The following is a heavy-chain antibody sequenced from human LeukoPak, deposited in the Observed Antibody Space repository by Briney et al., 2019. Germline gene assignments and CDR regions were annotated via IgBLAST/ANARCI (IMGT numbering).Heavy chain of an antibody. D-gene: IGHD6-6*01. J-gene: IGHJ4*02. V-gene: IGHV4-61*02. CDR3: ATYSSSSGRAY. CDR1: GGSISSGSYY. CDR2: IYTSGST. Sequence: PSETLSLTCTVSGGSISSGSYYWSWIRQPARKGLEWIVRIYTSGSTNYNPSLKSRVTISVDTSKNQFSLKLSSVTAADTAVYYCATYSSSSGRAYWGQGTLVTVSS.